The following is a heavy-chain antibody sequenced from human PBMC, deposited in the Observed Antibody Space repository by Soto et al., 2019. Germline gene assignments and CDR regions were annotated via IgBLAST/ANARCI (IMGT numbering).Heavy chain of an antibody. D-gene: IGHD5-18*01. CDR3: ADASSRGYNSAAY. CDR2: ISASGYNT. CDR1: GFTFSSSA. Sequence: EVKLLESGGGLVQPGGSLRLSCAASGFTFSSSAMHWVRQAPGKGLEWVSGISASGYNTYDADSMKGRFTISRENSKNTLYLQVNSRRVDDTAVYYCADASSRGYNSAAYWGQGTLVTVSS. V-gene: IGHV3-23*01. J-gene: IGHJ4*02.